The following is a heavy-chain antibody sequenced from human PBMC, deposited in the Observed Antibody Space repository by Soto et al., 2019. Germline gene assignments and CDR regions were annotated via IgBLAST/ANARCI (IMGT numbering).Heavy chain of an antibody. Sequence: QVQLVESGGGLVKPGGSLRLSCAASGFTFSDYYMSWVRQAPGKGLEWVSYISGRSSSYKNYADSVRGRFTISRDNAQNSLYLQMNSLRVEDTAVYYCTRGPPGGSYFHPTAWGQGTLVTVSS. V-gene: IGHV3-11*06. CDR2: ISGRSSSYK. CDR3: TRGPPGGSYFHPTA. D-gene: IGHD1-26*01. CDR1: GFTFSDYY. J-gene: IGHJ4*02.